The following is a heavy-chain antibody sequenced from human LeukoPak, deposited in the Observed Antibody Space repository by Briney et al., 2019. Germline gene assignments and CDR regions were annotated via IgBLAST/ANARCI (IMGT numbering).Heavy chain of an antibody. Sequence: ASVKVSCTPSGNTFSGYYMDWVRQAPGQGLEWMGWINPNSGDTNYTQKFQGRVTMTRDTSISTVYMELSRLRSDDTAVYYCARSYDFWSDYPWGQGSLVTVSS. D-gene: IGHD3-3*01. CDR2: INPNSGDT. J-gene: IGHJ5*02. V-gene: IGHV1-2*02. CDR1: GNTFSGYY. CDR3: ARSYDFWSDYP.